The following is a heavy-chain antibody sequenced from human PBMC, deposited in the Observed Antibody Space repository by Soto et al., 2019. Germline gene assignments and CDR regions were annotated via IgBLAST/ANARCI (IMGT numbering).Heavy chain of an antibody. CDR2: ISTYNGNT. CDR1: GYTFITYG. D-gene: IGHD3-22*01. Sequence: QVQLVQSGAEVKKPGASVKVSCKASGYTFITYGVSWVRQAPGQGLDWLGWISTYNGNTRYAERPQGRDTMTTDTTTNTAYMELRNVRFDDTAVYYCARGPRDYDDNCANYFWDSWGQGTLVTVPS. J-gene: IGHJ5*02. CDR3: ARGPRDYDDNCANYFWDS. V-gene: IGHV1-18*01.